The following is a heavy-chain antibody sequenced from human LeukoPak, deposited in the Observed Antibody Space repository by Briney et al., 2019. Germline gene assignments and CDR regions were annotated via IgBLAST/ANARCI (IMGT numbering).Heavy chain of an antibody. J-gene: IGHJ4*02. CDR2: IYPGDSDT. Sequence: GEALKISCKGSGYSFTSYWIGWLRQLPGKGLEWMGIIYPGDSDTRYSPPFRGEVTISAAKSISTAYLQWSSLKVSDSAMYYCARHGGGGPEFDYWGQGTLVTVSS. CDR3: ARHGGGGPEFDY. V-gene: IGHV5-51*01. CDR1: GYSFTSYW. D-gene: IGHD3-16*01.